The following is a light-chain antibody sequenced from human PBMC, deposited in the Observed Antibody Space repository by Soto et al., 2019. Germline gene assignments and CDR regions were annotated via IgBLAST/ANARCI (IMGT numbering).Light chain of an antibody. CDR2: DAS. CDR1: QDISNY. Sequence: DIQMTPSPYSLSASVGDRVTITCQASQDISNYLNWYQQKPGKAPKLLIYDASNLETGVPSRFSGSGSGTDFTFTISSLQPEDIATYYCQQYDNLPRRSTFGGGTKVEIK. CDR3: QQYDNLPRRST. V-gene: IGKV1-33*01. J-gene: IGKJ4*01.